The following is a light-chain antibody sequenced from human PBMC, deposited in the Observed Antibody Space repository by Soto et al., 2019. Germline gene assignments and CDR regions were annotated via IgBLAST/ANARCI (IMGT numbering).Light chain of an antibody. CDR1: SSDVGGYNF. CDR2: EVT. J-gene: IGLJ1*01. Sequence: QSALTQPPSASGSPGQSVTISCTGTSSDVGGYNFVSWYQHFPGKVPKLIIYEVTKRPSGVPDRFSGSKSGNTASLTVSGLQTDDEADYYCSSYGGSNNFVFGTGTKLTVL. V-gene: IGLV2-8*01. CDR3: SSYGGSNNFV.